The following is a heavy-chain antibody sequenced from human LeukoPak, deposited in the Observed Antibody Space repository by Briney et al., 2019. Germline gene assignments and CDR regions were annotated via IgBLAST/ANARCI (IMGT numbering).Heavy chain of an antibody. J-gene: IGHJ6*03. Sequence: SETLSLTCAVYGGSFSDYYWSWIRQPPGKGLEWIGDMNHSGSSNYNPSLKSRVTISVDTSKNQFSLKLRSVTAADTAVYYCARGRQDVNMILVVMAGVSYYLDVWSKGTTVTVS. CDR3: ARGRQDVNMILVVMAGVSYYLDV. CDR2: MNHSGSS. D-gene: IGHD3-22*01. CDR1: GGSFSDYY. V-gene: IGHV4-34*01.